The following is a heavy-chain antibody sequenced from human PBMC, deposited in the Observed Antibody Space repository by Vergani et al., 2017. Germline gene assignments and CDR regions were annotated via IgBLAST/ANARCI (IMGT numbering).Heavy chain of an antibody. V-gene: IGHV3-49*03. CDR2: IRSKAYGGTT. CDR1: GFTFGDYA. Sequence: EVQLVESGGGLVQPGRSLRLSCTASGFTFGDYAMSWFRQAPGKGLEWVGFIRSKAYGGTTEYAASVKGRFTISRDDSKSIAYLQMNSLKTEDTAVYYCTRTPRPSGSSLYEVYYYYYMNVWGKVTTVTVSS. J-gene: IGHJ6*03. CDR3: TRTPRPSGSSLYEVYYYYYMNV. D-gene: IGHD6-13*01.